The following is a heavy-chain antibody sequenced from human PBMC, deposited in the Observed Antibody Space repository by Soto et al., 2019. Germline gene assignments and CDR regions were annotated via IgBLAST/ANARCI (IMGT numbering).Heavy chain of an antibody. CDR1: GGCISSGGYY. CDR3: ARGSVVAATLFDY. D-gene: IGHD2-15*01. CDR2: IYYSGST. J-gene: IGHJ4*02. V-gene: IGHV4-31*03. Sequence: QVHLQESGPGLVKPSQTLSLTCTVSGGCISSGGYYWSWIRQHPGKGLEWIGYIYYSGSTYYNPSLKSRVTISVDTSKNQFSLKLSSVTAADTAVYYCARGSVVAATLFDYWGQGTLVTVSS.